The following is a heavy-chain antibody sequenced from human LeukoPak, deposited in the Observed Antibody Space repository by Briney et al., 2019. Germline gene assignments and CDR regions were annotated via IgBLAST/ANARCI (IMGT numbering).Heavy chain of an antibody. V-gene: IGHV3-30-3*01. CDR2: ISYDGSNK. CDR1: GFTFSSYA. D-gene: IGHD2-21*02. J-gene: IGHJ4*02. Sequence: EGSLRLSCAASGFTFSSYAMHWVRQAPGKGLEWVAVISYDGSNKYYADSVKGRFTISRDNSKNTLYLQMNSLRAEDTAVYYCARDGLHIVVVTATLSYYFDYWGQGTLVTVSS. CDR3: ARDGLHIVVVTATLSYYFDY.